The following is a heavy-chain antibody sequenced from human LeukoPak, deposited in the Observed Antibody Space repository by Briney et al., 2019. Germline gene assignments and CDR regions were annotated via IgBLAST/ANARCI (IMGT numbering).Heavy chain of an antibody. Sequence: PSETLSLTCAVYGGSFSGYYWSWIRQPPGKGLEWIGEINHSGSTNYNPSLKSRVTISVDTSKNQFSLKLSSVTAADTAVYYRARGFPYSSGWAIDYWGQGTLVTVSS. CDR2: INHSGST. V-gene: IGHV4-34*01. CDR1: GGSFSGYY. J-gene: IGHJ4*02. CDR3: ARGFPYSSGWAIDY. D-gene: IGHD6-19*01.